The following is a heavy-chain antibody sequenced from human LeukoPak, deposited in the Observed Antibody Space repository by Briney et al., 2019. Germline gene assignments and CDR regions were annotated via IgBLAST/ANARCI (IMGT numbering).Heavy chain of an antibody. V-gene: IGHV3-13*01. Sequence: GGSLRLSCAASGFTFTSYEMHWVRQATGKGLEWVSAIGTTGDTYYPDSVKGRFTISRENAKNSLYLQMNSLRAGDTAVYYCARSSGAYYYMDVWGKGTTVTVSS. CDR2: IGTTGDT. CDR1: GFTFTSYE. CDR3: ARSSGAYYYMDV. D-gene: IGHD7-27*01. J-gene: IGHJ6*03.